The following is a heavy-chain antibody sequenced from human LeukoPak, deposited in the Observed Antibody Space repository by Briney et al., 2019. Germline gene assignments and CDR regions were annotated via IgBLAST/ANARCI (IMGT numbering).Heavy chain of an antibody. D-gene: IGHD6-19*01. Sequence: KPGGSLRLSCAASGFTFSSSSMNCVRKAPRNVLDSVSSISISISYIYYADSVKGRFTISRDNAKNSLYLQMNSPRAEDTAVYYCARDLGQWLVRSYYFDYWGQGTLVTVSS. V-gene: IGHV3-21*01. CDR1: GFTFSSSS. CDR2: ISISISYI. J-gene: IGHJ4*02. CDR3: ARDLGQWLVRSYYFDY.